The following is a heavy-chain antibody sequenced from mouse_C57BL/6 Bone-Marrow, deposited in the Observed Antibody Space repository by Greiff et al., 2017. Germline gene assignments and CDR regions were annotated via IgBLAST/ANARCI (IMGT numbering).Heavy chain of an antibody. CDR3: TKFTTVVATDFDY. J-gene: IGHJ2*01. CDR2: IDPENGDT. Sequence: EVQLQQSGAELVRPGASVKLSCTASGFNIKDDYMHWVKQRPEQGLEWIGWIDPENGDTEYASKFQGKATITADTSSNTACLQLSSLTSEDSAVYYCTKFTTVVATDFDYWGQGTTLTVSS. CDR1: GFNIKDDY. V-gene: IGHV14-4*01. D-gene: IGHD1-1*01.